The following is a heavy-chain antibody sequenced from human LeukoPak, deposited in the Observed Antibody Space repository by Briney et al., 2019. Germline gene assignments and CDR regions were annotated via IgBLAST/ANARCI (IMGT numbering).Heavy chain of an antibody. D-gene: IGHD6-19*01. J-gene: IGHJ6*02. CDR3: AKDGSSGSHYYYGMDV. Sequence: PGRSLRLSCAASGFTFDDYAMHWVRQAPGKGLEWVSGISWNSGSIGYADSVKGRFTISRDNAKNSLYLQMNSLRPEDTALYYCAKDGSSGSHYYYGMDVWGQGTTVTVSS. CDR1: GFTFDDYA. CDR2: ISWNSGSI. V-gene: IGHV3-9*01.